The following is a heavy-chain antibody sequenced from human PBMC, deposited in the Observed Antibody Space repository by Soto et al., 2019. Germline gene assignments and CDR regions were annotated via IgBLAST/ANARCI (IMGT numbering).Heavy chain of an antibody. CDR1: GGTFSSYG. CDR3: AREGYTSSSIHSFLDS. Sequence: SVKVSCKASGGTFSSYGISWVRQAPGQGLEWMGRIIPFLGTTNYAQNFQDRLTVTADTSTNTAFMELSSLRSDDTAVYYCAREGYTSSSIHSFLDSWGQGTLVTVS. V-gene: IGHV1-69*10. J-gene: IGHJ4*02. CDR2: IIPFLGTT. D-gene: IGHD6-6*01.